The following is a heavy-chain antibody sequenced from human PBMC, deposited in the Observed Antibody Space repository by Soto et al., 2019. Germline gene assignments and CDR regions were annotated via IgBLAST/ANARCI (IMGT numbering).Heavy chain of an antibody. J-gene: IGHJ6*02. CDR3: ARXLSYCSSTSCYYYGMDV. V-gene: IGHV3-33*01. CDR1: GFTFSSYG. Sequence: PGGSLRLSCAASGFTFSSYGMHWVRQAPGKGLEWVAVIWYDGSNKYYADSAKGRFTISRDNSKNTLYLQMNSLRAEDTAVYYCARXLSYCSSTSCYYYGMDVWGQGTTVTVSS. D-gene: IGHD2-2*01. CDR2: IWYDGSNK.